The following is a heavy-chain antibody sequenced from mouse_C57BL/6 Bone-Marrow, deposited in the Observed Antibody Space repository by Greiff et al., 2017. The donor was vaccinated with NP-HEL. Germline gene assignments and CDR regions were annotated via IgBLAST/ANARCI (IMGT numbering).Heavy chain of an antibody. Sequence: EVQLQQSGPELVKPGASVKISCKASGYTFTDYYMNWVKQSHGKSLEWIGDINPNNGGTSYNQKFKGKATLTVDKSSSTAYMELRSLTSEDSAVYYCARCGYYGSSYDYWGQGTTLTVSS. D-gene: IGHD1-1*01. CDR2: INPNNGGT. CDR1: GYTFTDYY. CDR3: ARCGYYGSSYDY. J-gene: IGHJ2*01. V-gene: IGHV1-26*01.